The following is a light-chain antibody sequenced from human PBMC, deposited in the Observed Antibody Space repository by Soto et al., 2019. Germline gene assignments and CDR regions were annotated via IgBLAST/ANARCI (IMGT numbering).Light chain of an antibody. CDR2: GAS. Sequence: ESVLTQSPGTLSLCPGERATLSCSAGQSVSSSYLPWYQLKPGQAPRLLIYGASSRATGIPDRFSGSVSGTDFTLTISRLESEGCPVYYCQHFGRSPLFTFGPGTKVDVK. CDR3: QHFGRSPLFT. V-gene: IGKV3-20*01. CDR1: QSVSSSY. J-gene: IGKJ3*01.